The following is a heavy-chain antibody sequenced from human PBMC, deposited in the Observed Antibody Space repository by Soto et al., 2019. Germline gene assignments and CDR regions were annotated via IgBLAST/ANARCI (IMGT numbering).Heavy chain of an antibody. CDR2: IERDDYDK. CDR1: GFSLTSPGMC. J-gene: IGHJ6*02. CDR3: AGSISGPRRFNGMDV. Sequence: GPTLVNPTDTLTLTCTFSGFSLTSPGMCVSWIRQPPGKALGWVAIIERDDYDKSYRRSLKTWLTISKDTRKNQVVLTMANMDPADTGAYYCAGSISGPRRFNGMDVWGQGTTVTVSS. V-gene: IGHV2-70*13. D-gene: IGHD1-20*01.